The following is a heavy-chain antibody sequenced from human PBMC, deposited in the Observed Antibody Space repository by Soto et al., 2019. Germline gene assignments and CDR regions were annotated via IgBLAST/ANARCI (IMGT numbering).Heavy chain of an antibody. CDR1: GGSISSGGYY. V-gene: IGHV4-31*03. D-gene: IGHD2-15*01. Sequence: QVQLQESGPGLVKPSQTLSLTCTVSGGSISSGGYYWSWIRQHPGKGLEWIGYIYYSGSTYYNPSLKSRVTISVDTSKHQFSLKLSSVTAADTAVYYCENLDPQDSWFDPWGQGTLVTVSS. J-gene: IGHJ5*02. CDR2: IYYSGST. CDR3: ENLDPQDSWFDP.